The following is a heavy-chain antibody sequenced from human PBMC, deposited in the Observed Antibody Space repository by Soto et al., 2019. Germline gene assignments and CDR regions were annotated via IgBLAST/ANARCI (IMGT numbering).Heavy chain of an antibody. CDR3: AHGDPAYYDSSVYYRGTYFQH. V-gene: IGHV2-5*01. Sequence: QITLKESGPTLVKPTQTLTLTCTFSGFSLSTSGVGVGWIRQPPGKALEWLALIYWNDDKRYSPSLKSRLTITNDTPKHQVVLTMTNMDPVYTATYFCAHGDPAYYDSSVYYRGTYFQHWGQGTLVTVSS. J-gene: IGHJ1*01. CDR2: IYWNDDK. D-gene: IGHD3-22*01. CDR1: GFSLSTSGVG.